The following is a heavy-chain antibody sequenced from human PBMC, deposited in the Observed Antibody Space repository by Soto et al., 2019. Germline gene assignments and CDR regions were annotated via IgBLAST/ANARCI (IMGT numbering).Heavy chain of an antibody. V-gene: IGHV3-43D*04. CDR3: AKALMDSGLLRGGMDV. J-gene: IGHJ6*02. D-gene: IGHD6-25*01. CDR2: SSWDGGST. Sequence: WESLRLSSPASGFTFDDYAMHWVRQAPGKGLEWVSLSSWDGGSTYYADSVKGRFTISRDNSKNSLYLQMNSLRAEDTALYYCAKALMDSGLLRGGMDVWGQGTTVTVSS. CDR1: GFTFDDYA.